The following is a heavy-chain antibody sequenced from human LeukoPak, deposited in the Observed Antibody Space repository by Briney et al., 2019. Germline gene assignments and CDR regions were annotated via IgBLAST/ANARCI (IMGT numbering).Heavy chain of an antibody. Sequence: PGGSLRLSCAASGFTFDDYAMHWVRQAPGKGLEWVANIIQDGSEKYYVDSVKGRFIISRDNAKNSLYLQMNSLRAEDTAVYYCARYSGELAIDYWGQGTLVTVSS. CDR1: GFTFDDYA. J-gene: IGHJ4*02. D-gene: IGHD1-26*01. CDR2: IIQDGSEK. CDR3: ARYSGELAIDY. V-gene: IGHV3-7*01.